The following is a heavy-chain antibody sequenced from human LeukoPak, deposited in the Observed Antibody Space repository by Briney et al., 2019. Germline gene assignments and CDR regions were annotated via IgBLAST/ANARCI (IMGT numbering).Heavy chain of an antibody. J-gene: IGHJ5*02. CDR2: IYYRGST. Sequence: SETLSLTCTVSGASISSHYWCWIRQSPGTGLEWIGDIYYRGSTTYNPSLKSRLSISLDTSRNQFSLNLSSVTAAYTAVYYCAKLEVGRFDPWGQGILVTVSS. V-gene: IGHV4-59*11. CDR1: GASISSHY. D-gene: IGHD7-27*01. CDR3: AKLEVGRFDP.